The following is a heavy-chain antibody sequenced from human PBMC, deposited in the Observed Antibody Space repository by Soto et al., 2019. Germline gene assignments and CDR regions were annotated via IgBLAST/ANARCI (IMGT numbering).Heavy chain of an antibody. D-gene: IGHD5-18*01. V-gene: IGHV4-59*01. CDR1: GGSISSYY. CDR3: ARASLDTAMVVDY. CDR2: IYYSGST. J-gene: IGHJ4*02. Sequence: SGTLSLTCTVSGGSISSYYWSWIRQPPGKGLEWIGYIYYSGSTNYNPSLKSRVTISVDTSKNQFSLKLSSVTAADTAVYYCARASLDTAMVVDYWGQGTLVTVSS.